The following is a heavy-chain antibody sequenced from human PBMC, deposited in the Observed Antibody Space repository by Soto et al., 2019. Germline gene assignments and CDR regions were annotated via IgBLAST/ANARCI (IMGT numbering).Heavy chain of an antibody. CDR2: IYYSGST. V-gene: IGHV4-30-4*01. D-gene: IGHD6-13*01. CDR1: GGSISSGDYY. Sequence: SETLSLTCTVSGGSISSGDYYWSWIRQPPGKGLEWIGYIYYSGSTYYNPSLKSRVTISVDTSKNQFSLKLSSVTAADTAVYYCARAGVGHSSSWWMGWFDPWGQGTLVTVSS. CDR3: ARAGVGHSSSWWMGWFDP. J-gene: IGHJ5*02.